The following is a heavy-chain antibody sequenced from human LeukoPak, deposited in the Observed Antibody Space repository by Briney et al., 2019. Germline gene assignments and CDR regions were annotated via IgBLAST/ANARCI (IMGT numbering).Heavy chain of an antibody. V-gene: IGHV1-46*01. D-gene: IGHD3-10*01. CDR2: INPSGGST. CDR1: GYTFTSYY. CDR3: ARGAVLWFGELLSWFDP. Sequence: ASVKVSCKASGYTFTSYYMHWVRQAPGQGLEWMGIINPSGGSTSYAQKFQGRVTMTRNTSISTAYMELSSLRSEDTAVYYCARGAVLWFGELLSWFDPWGQGTLVTVSS. J-gene: IGHJ5*02.